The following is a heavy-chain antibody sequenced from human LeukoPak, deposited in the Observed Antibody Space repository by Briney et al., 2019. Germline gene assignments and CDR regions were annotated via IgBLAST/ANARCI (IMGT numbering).Heavy chain of an antibody. D-gene: IGHD6-19*01. V-gene: IGHV4-59*12. J-gene: IGHJ4*02. CDR2: VHPSGST. CDR1: GDSISPYY. Sequence: PSETLSLTCTVSGDSISPYYLTWIRQPPGKGLQWIGHVHPSGSTSYNPSLKSRVTISADTSKNQFSLSLTFVNAADTAIYYCASDRGSGWFDYWGQGTLVTVSS. CDR3: ASDRGSGWFDY.